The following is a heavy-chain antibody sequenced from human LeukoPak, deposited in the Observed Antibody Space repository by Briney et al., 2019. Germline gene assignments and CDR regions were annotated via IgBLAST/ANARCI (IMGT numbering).Heavy chain of an antibody. CDR1: GFTFSSYG. J-gene: IGHJ3*02. Sequence: GGSLRLSCAASGFTFSSYGMHWVRQAPGKGLEWVAFIRYDGSNKYYADSVKGRFTISRDNSKNTLYLQMNSLRAEDTAVYYCAKEHSAFDAFDIWGQGTMVTVSS. D-gene: IGHD3-10*01. CDR3: AKEHSAFDAFDI. V-gene: IGHV3-30*02. CDR2: IRYDGSNK.